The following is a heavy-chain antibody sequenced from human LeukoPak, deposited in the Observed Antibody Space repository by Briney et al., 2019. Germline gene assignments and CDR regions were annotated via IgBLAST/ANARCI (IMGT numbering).Heavy chain of an antibody. V-gene: IGHV3-20*04. CDR1: GFTFDDYG. CDR3: ARDTGITIFGVVIRDYYMDV. CDR2: ISWSGGGT. Sequence: GGSLRLSCAASGFTFDDYGMSWVRQAPGKGLEWVSGISWSGGGTGYADSVKGRFTISRDNAKNSLYLQMNSLRAEDTALYYCARDTGITIFGVVIRDYYMDVWGKGTTVTVSS. J-gene: IGHJ6*03. D-gene: IGHD3-3*01.